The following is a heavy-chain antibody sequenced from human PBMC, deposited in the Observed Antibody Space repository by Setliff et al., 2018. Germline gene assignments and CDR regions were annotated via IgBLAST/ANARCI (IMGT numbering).Heavy chain of an antibody. CDR2: IWHDGTTK. J-gene: IGHJ6*03. CDR1: GFAVSGAY. V-gene: IGHV3-33*08. Sequence: PGGSLRLSCAASGFAVSGAYMSWVRQAPGKGLEWVTLIWHDGTTKIYADSVKGRFSMSRDISRNTLYLQMNRLTVEDTAVYYCARSMFSGYLPLGGKYSMDVWGKGTMVTVSS. CDR3: ARSMFSGYLPLGGKYSMDV. D-gene: IGHD3-22*01.